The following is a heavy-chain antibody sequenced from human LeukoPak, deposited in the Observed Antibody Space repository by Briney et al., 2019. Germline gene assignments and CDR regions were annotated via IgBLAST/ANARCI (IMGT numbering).Heavy chain of an antibody. CDR1: GFTFSSYG. CDR2: ISYDGSNK. D-gene: IGHD3-22*01. V-gene: IGHV3-30*18. Sequence: GGSLRLSCAASGFTFSSYGMHWVRQAPGKGLEWVAVISYDGSNKYYADSVKGRFTISRDNSKNTLYLQMNSLRAEDTAVYYCAKASSGYYPYFQHWGQGTLVTVSS. J-gene: IGHJ1*01. CDR3: AKASSGYYPYFQH.